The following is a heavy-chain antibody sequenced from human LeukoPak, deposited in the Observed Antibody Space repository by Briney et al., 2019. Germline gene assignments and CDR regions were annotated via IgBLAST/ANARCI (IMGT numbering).Heavy chain of an antibody. Sequence: GGSLRLSCAASGFTFSGYWMHWVRQAPGKGLVWVSRINSDGSTTSYADSVMGRFTISRDNAKNTLYLQMNSLRAEDTAVYYCARDPIAAARAFDYWGQGTLVTVSS. D-gene: IGHD6-13*01. CDR2: INSDGSTT. CDR3: ARDPIAAARAFDY. V-gene: IGHV3-74*01. J-gene: IGHJ4*02. CDR1: GFTFSGYW.